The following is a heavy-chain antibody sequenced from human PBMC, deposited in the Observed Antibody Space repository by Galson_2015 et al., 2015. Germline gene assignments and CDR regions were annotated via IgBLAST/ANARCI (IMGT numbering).Heavy chain of an antibody. J-gene: IGHJ3*02. CDR1: GFTFSSYW. D-gene: IGHD3-22*01. Sequence: SLRLSCAASGFTFSSYWMHWVRQAPGKGLEWVSRINSDGSSTSYADSVKGRFTISRDNAKNTLYLQMNSLRAEDTAVYYCARDFSYDSSGYYLGDAFDIWGQGTMVSVSS. V-gene: IGHV3-74*01. CDR3: ARDFSYDSSGYYLGDAFDI. CDR2: INSDGSST.